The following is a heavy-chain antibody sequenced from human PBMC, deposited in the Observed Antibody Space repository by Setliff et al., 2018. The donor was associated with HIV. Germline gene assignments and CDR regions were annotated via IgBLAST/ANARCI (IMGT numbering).Heavy chain of an antibody. CDR1: GDSITSNSHY. Sequence: PSETLSLTCTVSGDSITSNSHYWGWIRQHPGKGLEWIGYVFHTGITYQNPSLESRLSMSVDTSQNRFSLRLTSVTAADTAVYYCARHSDIAPRRTYFDYWGPGTLVTVSS. J-gene: IGHJ4*02. V-gene: IGHV4-31*03. CDR2: VFHTGIT. D-gene: IGHD6-6*01. CDR3: ARHSDIAPRRTYFDY.